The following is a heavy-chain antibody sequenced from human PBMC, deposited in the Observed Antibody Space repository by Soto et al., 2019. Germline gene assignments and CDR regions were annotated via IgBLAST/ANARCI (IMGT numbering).Heavy chain of an antibody. CDR1: GYTFTGDY. CDR2: INPKSGYT. V-gene: IGHV1-2*02. J-gene: IGHJ4*02. Sequence: QVQLVQSGAEVKKPGASVSVSCKASGYTFTGDYLHWVRQAPGQGLEWMAWINPKSGYTKSAQKFQPRVTLTKDTYISTAYMEVRSLRSEDTAVYFCARYTGSNSLFDSWGQGTLVTVSS. D-gene: IGHD1-26*01. CDR3: ARYTGSNSLFDS.